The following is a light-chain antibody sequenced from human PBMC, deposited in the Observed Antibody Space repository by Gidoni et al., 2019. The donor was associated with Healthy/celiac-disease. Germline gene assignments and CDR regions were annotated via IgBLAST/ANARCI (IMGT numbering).Light chain of an antibody. CDR1: QDISNY. J-gene: IGKJ2*01. CDR2: DAS. CDR3: QQYDNLLRGT. V-gene: IGKV1-33*01. Sequence: DIQMTPSPSSLSASVGDRVTITCQASQDISNYLNWYQQKPGKAPKLLIYDASNLETGVPSRLSGSGSGTDFTFTISSLQPEDIATYYCQQYDNLLRGTFGQGTKLEIK.